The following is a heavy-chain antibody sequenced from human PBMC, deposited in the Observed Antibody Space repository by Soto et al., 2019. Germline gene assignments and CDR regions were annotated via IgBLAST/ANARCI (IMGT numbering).Heavy chain of an antibody. CDR1: GFTFSSYG. J-gene: IGHJ4*02. Sequence: GGSLRLSCAASGFTFSSYGMHWVRQAPGKGLEGVAVIWFDGSNKFYADSVTGRFTISRDNSKNTVSLQMNSLRDEDSAAYYCATAGPYWGQGTLVTVSS. CDR2: IWFDGSNK. V-gene: IGHV3-33*01. CDR3: ATAGPY.